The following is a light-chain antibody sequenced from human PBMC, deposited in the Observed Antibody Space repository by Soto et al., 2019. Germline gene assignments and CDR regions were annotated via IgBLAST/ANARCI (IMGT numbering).Light chain of an antibody. Sequence: PGERATLSCMASQSVTSTYLAWYQQKPGQSPRLIIYGGSTRASGFPDRFSGGGSGTDFTLTISRLEPEDSAVYYCHCQQFDSSRVYSFGQGTKLEI. J-gene: IGKJ2*03. CDR1: QSVTSTY. CDR2: GGS. V-gene: IGKV3-20*01. CDR3: QQFDSSRVYS.